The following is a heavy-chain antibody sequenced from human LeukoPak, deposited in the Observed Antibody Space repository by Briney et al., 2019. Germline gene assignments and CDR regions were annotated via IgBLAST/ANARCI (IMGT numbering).Heavy chain of an antibody. Sequence: PSETLSLTCAVSGYSISSGYYWGWIRQPPGKGLEWIGSIYESGSTYYNPPLKSRVTISVDTSKNQFSLKVSSVTAADTAVYYCARRGSGWHFEYWGQGTLVTVSS. V-gene: IGHV4-38-2*01. J-gene: IGHJ4*02. CDR3: ARRGSGWHFEY. D-gene: IGHD6-19*01. CDR1: GYSISSGYY. CDR2: IYESGST.